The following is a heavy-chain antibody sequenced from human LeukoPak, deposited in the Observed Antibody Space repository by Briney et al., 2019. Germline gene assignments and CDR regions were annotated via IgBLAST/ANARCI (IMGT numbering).Heavy chain of an antibody. CDR2: ISYTGTT. V-gene: IGHV4-39*01. D-gene: IGHD3-10*01. CDR3: ARRMGTGNPYFDQ. CDR1: GGSISSSSYY. J-gene: IGHJ4*02. Sequence: PSETLSLTCTVSGGSISSSSYYWGWIRHPPGKGLEWIGSISYTGTTYYNPSLESRVTISVDTSRNQFSLKLSSVTAADTAIYYCARRMGTGNPYFDQWGQGTLVAVSS.